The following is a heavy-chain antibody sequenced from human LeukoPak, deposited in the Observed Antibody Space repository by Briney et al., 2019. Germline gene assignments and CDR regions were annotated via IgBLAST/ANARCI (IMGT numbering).Heavy chain of an antibody. D-gene: IGHD6-13*01. CDR3: AKAYSSSWYVGSVYFQH. CDR1: GFTFDDYA. Sequence: HPGRSLRLSCAASGFTFDDYAMHWVRQAPGKGLEWVSGISWNSGSIGYADSVKGRFTISRDNAKNSVDLQMNSLRAEDTALYYCAKAYSSSWYVGSVYFQHWGQGTLVTVSS. V-gene: IGHV3-9*01. J-gene: IGHJ1*01. CDR2: ISWNSGSI.